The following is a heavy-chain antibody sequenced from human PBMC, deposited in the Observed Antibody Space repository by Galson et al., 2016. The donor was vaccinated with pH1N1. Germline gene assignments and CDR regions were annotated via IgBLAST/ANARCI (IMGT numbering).Heavy chain of an antibody. J-gene: IGHJ4*02. D-gene: IGHD6-13*01. V-gene: IGHV4-31*03. CDR3: ARSGSSRETEYYFDN. CDR1: GGSISSGGYY. Sequence: TLSLTCTVSGGSISSGGYYWSWIRQHPGKGLEWIGYIYYSGSAYYNPSLKSRVTISVDTSKKQFSLKLSSVTAADTAVYYCARSGSSRETEYYFDNWGQGILVSVSS. CDR2: IYYSGSA.